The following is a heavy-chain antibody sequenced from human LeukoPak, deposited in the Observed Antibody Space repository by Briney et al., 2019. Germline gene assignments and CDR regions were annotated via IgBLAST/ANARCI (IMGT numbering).Heavy chain of an antibody. J-gene: IGHJ5*02. D-gene: IGHD3-10*01. CDR1: GGSLTDYY. CDR3: ARGMFNMIRGGIKTVWFDP. CDR2: ISDKGVS. V-gene: IGHV4-59*01. Sequence: SETLSLTCSVSGGSLTDYYWSWIRQPPGKGLEWIVYISDKGVSHYSPSLKSRITISADTSKKQVSLRLTSATAADTAVYYCARGMFNMIRGGIKTVWFDPWIQGTQVTVSS.